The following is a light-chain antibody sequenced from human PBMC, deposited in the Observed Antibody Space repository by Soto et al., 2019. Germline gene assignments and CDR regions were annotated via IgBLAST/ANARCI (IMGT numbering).Light chain of an antibody. CDR3: QQYGSSPDT. Sequence: EIVLTQSPGTLSLSPGERATLSCRASQSVSSSYLAWYQQKPGPAPRLLIYGASSRPTGVPERFSGSGSGTDFTLTISRLEPEDFAVYYCQQYGSSPDTFGQGTKVEIK. J-gene: IGKJ1*01. CDR1: QSVSSSY. V-gene: IGKV3-20*01. CDR2: GAS.